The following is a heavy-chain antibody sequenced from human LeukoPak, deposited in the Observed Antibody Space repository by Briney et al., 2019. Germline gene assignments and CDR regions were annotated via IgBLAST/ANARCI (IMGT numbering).Heavy chain of an antibody. V-gene: IGHV3-15*01. CDR3: TTAPYSSSWPNDAFDI. CDR1: GFTFSNAW. Sequence: GGSLRLSCAASGFTFSNAWMSWVRQTPGKGLEWVGRIKRKTDGGTTDYAAPVKGRFTISRDDSKSTLYLQMNSLKTEDTAVYYCTTAPYSSSWPNDAFDIWGQGTMVTVPS. D-gene: IGHD6-13*01. CDR2: IKRKTDGGTT. J-gene: IGHJ3*02.